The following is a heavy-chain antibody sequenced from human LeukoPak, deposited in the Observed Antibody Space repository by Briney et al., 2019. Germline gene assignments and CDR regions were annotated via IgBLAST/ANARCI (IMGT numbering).Heavy chain of an antibody. D-gene: IGHD4-17*01. Sequence: SETLSLTCAVYGGSFSGYYWSWIRQPPGKGLQWIVEINHSGSTNYNPSLKNRVTISVDTSKNQFSLKLSSVTAADTAVYYCARANGDYTLDAFDIWGQGTMVTVSS. CDR3: ARANGDYTLDAFDI. J-gene: IGHJ3*02. CDR2: INHSGST. V-gene: IGHV4-34*01. CDR1: GGSFSGYY.